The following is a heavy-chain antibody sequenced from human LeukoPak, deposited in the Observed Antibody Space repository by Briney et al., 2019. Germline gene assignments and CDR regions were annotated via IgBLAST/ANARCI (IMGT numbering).Heavy chain of an antibody. Sequence: PSETLSLTCTVSGGSISRYYWSWIRQPPGKGLEWIGHIYYSGSTNYNPSLKSRVTISVDTSKNQFSLKVSSVTAADTAVYYCARAVPSGQYYFDDWGQGTLVTVSS. CDR2: IYYSGST. CDR1: GGSISRYY. V-gene: IGHV4-59*01. D-gene: IGHD5-12*01. CDR3: ARAVPSGQYYFDD. J-gene: IGHJ4*02.